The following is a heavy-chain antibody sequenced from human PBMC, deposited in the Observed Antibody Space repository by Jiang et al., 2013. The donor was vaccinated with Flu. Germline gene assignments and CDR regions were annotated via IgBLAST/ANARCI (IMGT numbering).Heavy chain of an antibody. CDR3: ARGHYTGYDYGLGFDY. CDR1: GDTFSNA. Sequence: SVKVSCKASGDTFSNAISWVRQAPGQGLEWMGGVIPIFDTTNYAQKFQGRVTITADKSTSTAYMELSSLRSEDTAVYYCARGHYTGYDYGLGFDYWGQGTLVTVSS. CDR2: VIPIFDTT. D-gene: IGHD5-12*01. V-gene: IGHV1-69*06. J-gene: IGHJ4*02.